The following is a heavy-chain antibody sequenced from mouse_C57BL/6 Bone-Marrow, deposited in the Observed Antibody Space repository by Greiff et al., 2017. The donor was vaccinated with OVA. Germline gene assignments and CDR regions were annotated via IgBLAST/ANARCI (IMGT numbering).Heavy chain of an antibody. CDR3: AREGDWDGDWYFDV. V-gene: IGHV3-6*01. D-gene: IGHD4-1*01. J-gene: IGHJ1*03. Sequence: VQLQQSGPGLVKPSQSLSLTCSVTGYSITSGYYWNWIRQFPGNKLEWMGYISYDGSNNYNPSLKNRISITRDTSKNQFFLKLNSVTTEDTATYYCAREGDWDGDWYFDVWGTGTTVTVSS. CDR2: ISYDGSN. CDR1: GYSITSGYY.